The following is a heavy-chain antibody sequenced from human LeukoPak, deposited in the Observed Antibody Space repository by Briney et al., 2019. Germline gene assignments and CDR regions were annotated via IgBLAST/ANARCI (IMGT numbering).Heavy chain of an antibody. D-gene: IGHD6-13*01. CDR1: GGTFSNYA. Sequence: SVKVSCKASGGTFSNYAISWVRQAPGQGLEWMGGIIPIFGTANYAQKFQGRVTITADKSTSTAYMELSSLRSEDTAVYYCARTRSSSSSWYGQFDYWGQGTLVTVSS. CDR3: ARTRSSSSSWYGQFDY. V-gene: IGHV1-69*06. J-gene: IGHJ4*02. CDR2: IIPIFGTA.